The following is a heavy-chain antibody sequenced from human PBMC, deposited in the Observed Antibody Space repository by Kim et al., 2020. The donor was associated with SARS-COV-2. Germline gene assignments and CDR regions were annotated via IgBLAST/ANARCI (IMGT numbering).Heavy chain of an antibody. Sequence: GGSLRLSCAASGLTFDDYAMHWVRQAPGKGLEWVSVISWNSGSIGSADSVKGRFTITRENAKNSLYLQMNSLSAEDTALYYCAKESNYYYGMDVWGQGTT. CDR3: AKESNYYYGMDV. CDR1: GLTFDDYA. J-gene: IGHJ6*02. CDR2: ISWNSGSI. V-gene: IGHV3-9*01.